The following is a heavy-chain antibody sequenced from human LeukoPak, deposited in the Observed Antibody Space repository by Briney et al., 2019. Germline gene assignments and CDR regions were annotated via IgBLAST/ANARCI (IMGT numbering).Heavy chain of an antibody. CDR2: ISSSSGTI. J-gene: IGHJ4*02. V-gene: IGHV3-48*03. CDR3: ARDPTTIFGLFGS. D-gene: IGHD3-3*01. Sequence: GGSLRLSCAASGFVFSDYEFNWVRQAPGKGLEWLSYISSSSGTIYYADSVRGRFTISKDDAKSSLHLQMNSLRVEDTAVYYCARDPTTIFGLFGSWGQGTLVTVSS. CDR1: GFVFSDYE.